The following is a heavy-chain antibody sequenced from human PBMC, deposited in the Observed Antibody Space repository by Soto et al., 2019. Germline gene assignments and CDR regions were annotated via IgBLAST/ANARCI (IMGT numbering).Heavy chain of an antibody. J-gene: IGHJ6*02. CDR1: GFTFSSYW. CDR2: INSDGSST. V-gene: IGHV3-74*01. CDR3: ARGGCSSTSCPLGSYYGMDV. Sequence: GGSLRLSCAASGFTFSSYWMHWVRQAPGKGLVWVSRINSDGSSTSYADSVKGRFTISRDNAKNTLYLQMNSLRAEDTAVYYCARGGCSSTSCPLGSYYGMDVLGQGTTVTVSS. D-gene: IGHD2-2*01.